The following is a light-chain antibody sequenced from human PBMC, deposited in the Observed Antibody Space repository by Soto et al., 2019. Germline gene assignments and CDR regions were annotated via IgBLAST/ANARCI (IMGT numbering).Light chain of an antibody. CDR2: GVS. CDR1: STDFVSYNR. Sequence: QSALTQTPSVSGSPGQSVTISCTGTSTDFVSYNRVSWYQQPPGTAPKLMIYGVSKRPSGVPDRFSGSKSGNTASLTISGLQAADEADYYCTLYTSENAYVFGTGTKLTVL. CDR3: TLYTSENAYV. J-gene: IGLJ1*01. V-gene: IGLV2-18*01.